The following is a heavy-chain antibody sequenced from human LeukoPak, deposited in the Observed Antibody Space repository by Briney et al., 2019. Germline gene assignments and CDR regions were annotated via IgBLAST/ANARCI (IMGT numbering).Heavy chain of an antibody. CDR2: IYYSGST. Sequence: PSETLSLTCTVSGGSISSYYWSWIRQPPWKGLEWIGYIYYSGSTNYNPSLKSRVTISVDTSKNQFSLKLSSVTAADTAVYYCAREREYCSSTSCYLSAFDIWGQGTMVTVSS. D-gene: IGHD2-2*01. V-gene: IGHV4-59*01. CDR3: AREREYCSSTSCYLSAFDI. J-gene: IGHJ3*02. CDR1: GGSISSYY.